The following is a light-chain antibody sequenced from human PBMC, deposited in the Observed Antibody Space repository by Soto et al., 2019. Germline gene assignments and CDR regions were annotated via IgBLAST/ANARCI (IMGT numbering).Light chain of an antibody. Sequence: QSALTQPASVSGSPGQSVTIPCTGTNSDLGNYKYVSWYQQYPGKPPQLLIYEVTNRPLGVSNRFSGSKSGNTASLTISGLQAEDEADYYCSSYTTTIPLFGGGTKLTVL. CDR2: EVT. CDR1: NSDLGNYKY. V-gene: IGLV2-14*01. J-gene: IGLJ3*02. CDR3: SSYTTTIPL.